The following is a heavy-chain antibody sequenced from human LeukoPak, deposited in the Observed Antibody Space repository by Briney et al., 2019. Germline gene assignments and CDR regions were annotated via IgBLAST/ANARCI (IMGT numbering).Heavy chain of an antibody. CDR3: TTPAAGPRAEYSQY. D-gene: IGHD6-13*01. V-gene: IGHV3-21*01. CDR1: GFTFSNAW. Sequence: GGSLRLSCAASGFTFSNAWMSWVRQAPGKGLEWVSSISNDANFIYYADSLKGRFTVSRDNAKNSLYLQMNSLAVEDTAVYYCTTPAAGPRAEYSQYWGQGTLVTVSS. J-gene: IGHJ1*01. CDR2: ISNDANFI.